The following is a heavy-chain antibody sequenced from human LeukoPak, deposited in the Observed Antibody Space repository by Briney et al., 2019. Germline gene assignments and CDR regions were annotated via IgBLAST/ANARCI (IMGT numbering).Heavy chain of an antibody. CDR2: IIPILGIA. Sequence: GASVKVSCKASGGTFTSYAISWVRQAPGQGLEWMGRIIPILGIANYAQKFQGRVTITADKSTSTAYVELSSLRSEDTAVYYCARDTSSSWSYNWFDPWGQGTLVTVSS. D-gene: IGHD6-13*01. CDR3: ARDTSSSWSYNWFDP. J-gene: IGHJ5*02. CDR1: GGTFTSYA. V-gene: IGHV1-69*04.